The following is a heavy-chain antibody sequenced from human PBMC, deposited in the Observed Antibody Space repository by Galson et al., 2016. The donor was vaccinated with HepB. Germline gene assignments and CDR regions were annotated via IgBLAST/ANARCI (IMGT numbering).Heavy chain of an antibody. CDR3: GRDVGHFEWGTSHFDY. CDR2: IWYDGSNK. V-gene: IGHV3-33*01. Sequence: SLRLSCATSGFAFTSYGFHWVRQAPDKGLEWVAVIWYDGSNKYYADSVKGRFTISRDDSKNILYLQMNSLRAGDTAIYYCGRDVGHFEWGTSHFDYWGRGTMVTVSS. CDR1: GFAFTSYG. D-gene: IGHD3-16*01. J-gene: IGHJ4*02.